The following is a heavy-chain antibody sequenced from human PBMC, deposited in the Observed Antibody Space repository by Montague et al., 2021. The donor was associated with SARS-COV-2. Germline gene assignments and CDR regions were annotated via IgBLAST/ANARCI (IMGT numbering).Heavy chain of an antibody. Sequence: SETLSPTCSVSDASISTSNYWGWLRQTPGKVLEWIASIHFTGTTYYQPPRKSRVTISVDTSKNQFSLKLTSLTAADTAIFYCAKDFSNFVGASTDWGQGTLVTVSS. CDR2: IHFTGTT. V-gene: IGHV4-39*07. CDR3: AKDFSNFVGASTD. CDR1: DASISTSNY. J-gene: IGHJ4*02. D-gene: IGHD1-26*01.